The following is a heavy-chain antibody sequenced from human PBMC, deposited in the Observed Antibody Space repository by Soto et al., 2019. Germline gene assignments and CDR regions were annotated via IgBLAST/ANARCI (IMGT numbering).Heavy chain of an antibody. CDR1: GFTFSSYG. D-gene: IGHD2-21*01. Sequence: GGSLRLSCAASGFTFSSYGMHWVRQAPGKGLEWVAVIWYDGSNKYYADSVKGRFTISRDNSTNTVYLQMNRLRLDDTAVYYCAKEARVRSPAGDYFDHWAQGTLVTVSS. V-gene: IGHV3-33*06. J-gene: IGHJ4*02. CDR2: IWYDGSNK. CDR3: AKEARVRSPAGDYFDH.